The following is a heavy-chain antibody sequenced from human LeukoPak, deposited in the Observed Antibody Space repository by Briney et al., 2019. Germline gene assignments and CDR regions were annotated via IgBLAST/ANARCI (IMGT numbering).Heavy chain of an antibody. Sequence: GGSLRLSCAASGFTFSSYAMHWVRQAPGKGQEWVAVISYDGSNKYYADSVKGRFTISRDNSKNTLYLQMNSLRAEDTAVYYCARASYSSSWYVFDYWGQGTLVTVSS. CDR1: GFTFSSYA. V-gene: IGHV3-30-3*01. CDR3: ARASYSSSWYVFDY. D-gene: IGHD6-13*01. CDR2: ISYDGSNK. J-gene: IGHJ4*02.